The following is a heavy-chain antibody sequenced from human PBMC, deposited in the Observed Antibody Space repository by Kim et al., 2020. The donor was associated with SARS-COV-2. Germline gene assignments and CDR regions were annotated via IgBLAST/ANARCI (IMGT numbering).Heavy chain of an antibody. CDR3: AATWSDEGNWFDP. D-gene: IGHD5-12*01. CDR2: IWYDGSKK. J-gene: IGHJ5*02. CDR1: GLTFSRYG. Sequence: GGSLRLSCAASGLTFSRYGMHWVRQAPGKGLEWLAVIWYDGSKKWYADSVKGRFTVSREDSKNTVYLQMNSLRAEDTAVYYCAATWSDEGNWFDPWGQGTLVIVSS. V-gene: IGHV3-33*03.